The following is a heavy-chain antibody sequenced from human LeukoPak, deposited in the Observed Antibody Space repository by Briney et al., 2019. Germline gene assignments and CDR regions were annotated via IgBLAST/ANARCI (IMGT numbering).Heavy chain of an antibody. CDR3: ARVKRIARPPQGGWFDP. V-gene: IGHV3-11*01. Sequence: GGSLGLSSAASGFTFSDYFISWIRQAPGKGLEWVSYISSSGSTIYYADSVKGRFTISRDNAKNSLYLQMNSLRAEDTAVYYCARVKRIARPPQGGWFDPWGQGTLVTVSS. CDR1: GFTFSDYF. J-gene: IGHJ5*02. D-gene: IGHD1-14*01. CDR2: ISSSGSTI.